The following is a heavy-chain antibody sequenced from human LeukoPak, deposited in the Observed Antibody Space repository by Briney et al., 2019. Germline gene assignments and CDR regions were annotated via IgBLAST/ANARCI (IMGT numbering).Heavy chain of an antibody. CDR1: GYTFTSYY. J-gene: IGHJ6*03. Sequence: ASVKVSCKASGYTFTSYYMHWVRQAPGQGLEWMGIINPSGGSTSYAQKFQGRVTMTRDMSTSTVYMELSSLRSEDTAVYYCARGKDGDDYYYYYYVDVWGKGTTVTVSS. V-gene: IGHV1-46*01. D-gene: IGHD4-17*01. CDR3: ARGKDGDDYYYYYYVDV. CDR2: INPSGGST.